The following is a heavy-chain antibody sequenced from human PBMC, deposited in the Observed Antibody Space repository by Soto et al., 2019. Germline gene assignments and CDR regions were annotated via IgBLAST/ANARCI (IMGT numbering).Heavy chain of an antibody. CDR1: RGTFSRYA. CDR2: IIPIFGTA. D-gene: IGHD5-12*01. Sequence: ASVKVSCKASRGTFSRYAISWVRQFPGQGLEWMGGIIPIFGTANYAQKFQGRVTITADESKSTAYMELSSLRSEDTAVYYCARVMEMATIGWFDPWGQGTLVTVSS. J-gene: IGHJ5*02. CDR3: ARVMEMATIGWFDP. V-gene: IGHV1-69*13.